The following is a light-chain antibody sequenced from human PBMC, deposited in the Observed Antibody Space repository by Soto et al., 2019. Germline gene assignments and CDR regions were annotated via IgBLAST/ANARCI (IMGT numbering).Light chain of an antibody. J-gene: IGLJ3*02. Sequence: QSALTQPASVSGSPGQSITISCTGTSSDVGAYDYVSWYQQHPGKAPKFMLCEVSNRPSGLSDRFSGSKSGNTASLTISGLQAEDEADYYCSSFTTSKTWVFGGGTKLTVL. CDR3: SSFTTSKTWV. V-gene: IGLV2-14*01. CDR2: EVS. CDR1: SSDVGAYDY.